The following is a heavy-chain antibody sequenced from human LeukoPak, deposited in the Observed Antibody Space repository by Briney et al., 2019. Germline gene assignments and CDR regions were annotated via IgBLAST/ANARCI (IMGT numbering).Heavy chain of an antibody. CDR1: GFTFSSYG. CDR3: AKGTYYDFWSGYRSGDWFDP. D-gene: IGHD3-3*01. J-gene: IGHJ5*02. CDR2: IRYDGSNK. Sequence: GGSLRLSCAASGFTFSSYGMHWVRQAPGKGLEWVAFIRYDGSNKYYADSVKGRFTISRDNSKNTLYLQMNGLRAEDTAVYYCAKGTYYDFWSGYRSGDWFDPWGQGTLVTVSS. V-gene: IGHV3-30*02.